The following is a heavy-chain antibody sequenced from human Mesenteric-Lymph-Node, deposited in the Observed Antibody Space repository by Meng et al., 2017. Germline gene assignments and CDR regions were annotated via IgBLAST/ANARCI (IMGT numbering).Heavy chain of an antibody. V-gene: IGHV6-1*01. J-gene: IGHJ4*02. CDR1: GDSVSSNSAA. CDR3: ARDWGDVRGGFDF. Sequence: QVQPRQSGPGLVKPSQTLSLSCAISGDSVSSNSAAWNWIRQSPSRGLEWLGRTYYRSKYYNDYALSVKSRITINPDTSKNQFSLQLNSVTPEDTAIYYCARDWGDVRGGFDFWGQGTLVTVSS. D-gene: IGHD3-10*02. CDR2: TYYRSKYYN.